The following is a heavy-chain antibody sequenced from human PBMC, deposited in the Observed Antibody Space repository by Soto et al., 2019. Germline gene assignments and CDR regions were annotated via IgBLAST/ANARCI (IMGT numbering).Heavy chain of an antibody. Sequence: ASVKVSCKASGYTFTSYGISWVRQAPGQGLEWMGWISAYNGNTNYAQKLQGRVTMTTDTSTSTAYMELRSLRSDDTAVYYCARGVVVVVAATAHVGWFDPWGQGTLVTVSS. V-gene: IGHV1-18*01. D-gene: IGHD2-15*01. CDR3: ARGVVVVVAATAHVGWFDP. CDR2: ISAYNGNT. J-gene: IGHJ5*02. CDR1: GYTFTSYG.